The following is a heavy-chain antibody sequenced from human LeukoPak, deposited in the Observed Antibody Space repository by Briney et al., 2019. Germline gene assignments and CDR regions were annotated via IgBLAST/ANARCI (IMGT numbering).Heavy chain of an antibody. Sequence: GGSLRLSCAASGFTFSTYNMNWVRQAPGKGLEWVSSITSSSSYIYYADSVKGRFTISRDNAKNSLYLQMNSPRAEDTAVYYCARDPYSGRYGDYYYYYMDVRGKGTTVTISS. CDR3: ARDPYSGRYGDYYYYYMDV. V-gene: IGHV3-21*01. J-gene: IGHJ6*03. D-gene: IGHD1-26*01. CDR2: ITSSSSYI. CDR1: GFTFSTYN.